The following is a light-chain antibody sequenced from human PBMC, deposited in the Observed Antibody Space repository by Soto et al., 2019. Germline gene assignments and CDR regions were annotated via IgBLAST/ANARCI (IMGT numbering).Light chain of an antibody. CDR1: SSDVGGYKY. Sequence: QSALTQPASVSGSPGQSITISCTGTSSDVGGYKYVSWYQQHPGKAPKLMIYDVSNRPSGVSNRFSCSKSGNTASLTNAGLQAEDEADDYCSSYTSSSTLNVVFGGGTQLTVL. CDR3: SSYTSSSTLNVV. V-gene: IGLV2-14*01. CDR2: DVS. J-gene: IGLJ2*01.